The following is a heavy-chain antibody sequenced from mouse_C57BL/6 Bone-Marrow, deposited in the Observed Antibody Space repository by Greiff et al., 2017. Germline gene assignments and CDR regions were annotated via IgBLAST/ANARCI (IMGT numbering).Heavy chain of an antibody. V-gene: IGHV1-63*01. CDR1: GYTFTNYW. CDR3: AEYYDYDWYFDV. D-gene: IGHD2-4*01. CDR2: IYPGGGYT. J-gene: IGHJ1*03. Sequence: QVQLKESGAELVRPGTSVKMFCKASGYTFTNYWIGWAKQRPGHGLEWIGDIYPGGGYTNYNEKFKGKATLSEDKSSSTAYMQFSSLTSEDSAIYDCAEYYDYDWYFDVWGTGTTVTVSA.